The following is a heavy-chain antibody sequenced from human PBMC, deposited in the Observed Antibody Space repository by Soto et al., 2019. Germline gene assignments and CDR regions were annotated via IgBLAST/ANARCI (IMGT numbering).Heavy chain of an antibody. Sequence: ASVKVSCKASGYSFTNNDVTWVRQATGQGLEWMGWMNPGSGDTGYAQKFQGRVTMTRDISIATAYMELSSLRSDDTAIYYCARLETFGSLNWLDPWGQGTMVTVYS. V-gene: IGHV1-8*01. CDR3: ARLETFGSLNWLDP. D-gene: IGHD3-16*01. J-gene: IGHJ5*02. CDR1: GYSFTNND. CDR2: MNPGSGDT.